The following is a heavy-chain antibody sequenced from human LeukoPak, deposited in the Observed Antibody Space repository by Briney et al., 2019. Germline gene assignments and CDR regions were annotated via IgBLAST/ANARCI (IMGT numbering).Heavy chain of an antibody. CDR3: TKFDYAAFEY. V-gene: IGHV3-7*01. D-gene: IGHD4-17*01. Sequence: GGSLRLSCAASGFTFSSYWMSWVREAPGKGLEWVANIKQDGSEKYYVDSVKGRFTISRDNAKNSLYLQMNSLRAEDTAVYYCTKFDYAAFEYWGQGTLVTVSS. CDR1: GFTFSSYW. J-gene: IGHJ4*02. CDR2: IKQDGSEK.